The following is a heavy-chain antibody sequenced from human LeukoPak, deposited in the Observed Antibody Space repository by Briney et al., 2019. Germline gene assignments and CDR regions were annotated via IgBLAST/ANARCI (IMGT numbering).Heavy chain of an antibody. CDR3: ARCINWSRYDMDV. V-gene: IGHV4-34*01. CDR1: GVSFSGYY. J-gene: IGHJ6*03. CDR2: INHSGST. Sequence: PSETLSLTCAVYGVSFSGYYWSWIRQPPGKGLEWIGEINHSGSTNYNPSLKSRVTISVDTSKNQFPLKLSSISTAAAAVSSSARCINWSRYDMDVRGKGTTVTVSS. D-gene: IGHD1-20*01.